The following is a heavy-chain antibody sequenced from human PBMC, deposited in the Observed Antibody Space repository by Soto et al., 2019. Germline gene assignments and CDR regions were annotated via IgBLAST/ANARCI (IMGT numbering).Heavy chain of an antibody. CDR1: GFTFSSYG. D-gene: IGHD6-19*01. CDR2: ISYDGSTK. CDR3: AKGHSSGWYYFDY. J-gene: IGHJ4*02. V-gene: IGHV3-30*18. Sequence: QVQLVESGGGVVQPGRSLRLSCAASGFTFSSYGMHWVRQAPGKGLEWVAVISYDGSTKYYPDSVKGRFTISRDNSKNPLYLQMNSLRAEDTAVYYCAKGHSSGWYYFDYWGQGTLVTVSS.